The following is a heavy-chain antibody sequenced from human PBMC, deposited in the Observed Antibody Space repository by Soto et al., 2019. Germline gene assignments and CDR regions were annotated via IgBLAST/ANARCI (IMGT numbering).Heavy chain of an antibody. V-gene: IGHV1-2*02. J-gene: IGHJ5*02. CDR3: ARDHRQQWLRTNGGGVINWFDP. Sequence: QVQLVQSGAEVKKPGASVKVSCKASGYTFTGYYMHWVRQARGQGLESMGWINPNSGDTNYAQKFQGRVTMTRDTSISTAYMERSRLRSDDTAVYYCARDHRQQWLRTNGGGVINWFDPWDQGTLVTVSS. CDR1: GYTFTGYY. D-gene: IGHD6-19*01. CDR2: INPNSGDT.